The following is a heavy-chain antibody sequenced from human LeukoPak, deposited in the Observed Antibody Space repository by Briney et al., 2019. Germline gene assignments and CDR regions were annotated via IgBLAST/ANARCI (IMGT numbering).Heavy chain of an antibody. J-gene: IGHJ4*02. CDR1: GGTFSSYA. CDR2: IIPIFGTA. CDR3: ASAVRYSSSPFDY. Sequence: ASVKVSCKASGGTFSSYAISWVRQAPGQGLEWMGGIIPIFGTANYAQKFQGRVTITADESTSTAYMELSSLRSEDTAVYYCASAVRYSSSPFDYWGRGTLVTVSS. V-gene: IGHV1-69*13. D-gene: IGHD6-6*01.